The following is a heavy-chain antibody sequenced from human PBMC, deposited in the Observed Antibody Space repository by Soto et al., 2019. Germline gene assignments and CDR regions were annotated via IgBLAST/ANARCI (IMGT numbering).Heavy chain of an antibody. J-gene: IGHJ3*02. Sequence: LRLSCAASGFTFISYAMSWVRQAPGKGLEWVSAISGSGGSTYYADSVKGRFTISRDNSKNTLYLQMNSLRAEDTAVYYCAKDPGNYDSTPGPIWGQGTMVTVSS. CDR3: AKDPGNYDSTPGPI. D-gene: IGHD3-22*01. V-gene: IGHV3-23*01. CDR1: GFTFISYA. CDR2: ISGSGGST.